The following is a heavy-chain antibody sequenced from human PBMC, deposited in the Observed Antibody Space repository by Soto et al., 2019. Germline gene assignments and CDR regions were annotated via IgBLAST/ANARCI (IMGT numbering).Heavy chain of an antibody. J-gene: IGHJ6*02. D-gene: IGHD3-16*01. CDR1: GFTFSSYA. Sequence: EVQLLESGGGLVQPGGSLRLSCAASGFTFSSYAMSWVRQAPGKGLEWVSALTSGGDSTYYADSVKGRFTISRDNSKNQLFLQMNSLRAEDTAVYCCAKENYAYEGLDVWGQGTTVTVSS. V-gene: IGHV3-23*01. CDR2: LTSGGDST. CDR3: AKENYAYEGLDV.